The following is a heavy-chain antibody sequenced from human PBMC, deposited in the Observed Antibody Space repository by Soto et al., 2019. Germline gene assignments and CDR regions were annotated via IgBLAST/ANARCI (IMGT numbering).Heavy chain of an antibody. Sequence: QVQLVQSGAEVKKPGASVKVSCKASGYTFTSYYMHWVRQAPGPGLEWMGIINPSGGSTSYAQKFQGRVTMTRDTSTSTVYMELSSLRSEDTAVYYCARGEGDFWSGYYTMLDYWGQGTLVTVSS. CDR2: INPSGGST. CDR3: ARGEGDFWSGYYTMLDY. D-gene: IGHD3-3*01. CDR1: GYTFTSYY. J-gene: IGHJ4*02. V-gene: IGHV1-46*03.